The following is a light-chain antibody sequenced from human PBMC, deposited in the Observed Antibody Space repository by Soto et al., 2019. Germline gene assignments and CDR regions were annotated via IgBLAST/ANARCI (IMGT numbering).Light chain of an antibody. CDR1: RSVSSN. CDR3: QQYNEWPLT. J-gene: IGKJ4*02. CDR2: DAS. V-gene: IGKV3-15*01. Sequence: EIVMTQSPATLSVSPGERATLSCRARRSVSSNLAWYQQKPGQAPRLLIYDASIRATGIPARFSGSGSGTEFTLSISSVQSEDSAGYYCQQYNEWPLTFGGGTKVEIK.